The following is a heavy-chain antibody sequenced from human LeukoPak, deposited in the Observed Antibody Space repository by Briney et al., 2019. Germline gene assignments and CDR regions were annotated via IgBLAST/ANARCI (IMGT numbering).Heavy chain of an antibody. Sequence: AGGSLRLSCAASGFTFSIYSMNWVRQAPGKGLEWVSYVSNSSSTIYYADSVKGRFTISRDNAKNSLYLQMNSLRAEDTAVYYCTRGTYYHGSGDAFDIWGQGTMVTVSS. D-gene: IGHD3-10*01. V-gene: IGHV3-48*01. CDR2: VSNSSSTI. CDR3: TRGTYYHGSGDAFDI. J-gene: IGHJ3*02. CDR1: GFTFSIYS.